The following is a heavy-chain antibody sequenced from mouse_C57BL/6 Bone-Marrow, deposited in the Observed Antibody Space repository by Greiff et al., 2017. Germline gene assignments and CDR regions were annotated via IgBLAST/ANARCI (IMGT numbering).Heavy chain of an antibody. CDR1: GFSFNTYA. Sequence: EVMLVESGGGLVQPKGSLKLSCAASGFSFNTYAMNWVRQAPGKGLEWVARIRSKSNNYATYYADSVKDRFTISRDDSESMLYLQMNNLKTEDTAMYYCVRRRGYYYGSSYAWFAYWGQGTLVTVSA. D-gene: IGHD1-1*01. CDR3: VRRRGYYYGSSYAWFAY. V-gene: IGHV10-1*01. J-gene: IGHJ3*01. CDR2: IRSKSNNYAT.